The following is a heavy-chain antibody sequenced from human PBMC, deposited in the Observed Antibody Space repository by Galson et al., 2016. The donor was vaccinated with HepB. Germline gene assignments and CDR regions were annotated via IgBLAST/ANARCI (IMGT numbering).Heavy chain of an antibody. CDR2: IAAYNGDT. Sequence: VKVSCKASGYPFMSYAITWVRQSRGKGLEWVGWIAAYNGDTEYAQKLRDRVTLTTDTSTNTAHMELRSLTSDDTAVYYCAKGTTGFHSSFGVVTYGMDVWGQGTTVTVSS. CDR3: AKGTTGFHSSFGVVTYGMDV. J-gene: IGHJ6*02. CDR1: GYPFMSYA. V-gene: IGHV1-18*04. D-gene: IGHD3-3*01.